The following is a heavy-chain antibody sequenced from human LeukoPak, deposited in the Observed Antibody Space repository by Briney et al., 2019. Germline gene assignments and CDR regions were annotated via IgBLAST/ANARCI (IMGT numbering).Heavy chain of an antibody. D-gene: IGHD3-22*01. CDR3: AREDDSSGYYNY. CDR2: IYYSGST. J-gene: IGHJ4*02. V-gene: IGHV4-31*03. CDR1: GGSISNGGYY. Sequence: SETLSLTCTVSGGSISNGGYYWSWIRQHPGKGLEWIGYIYYSGSTYYNPSLKSRVTISVDTSKNQFSLKLSSVTAADTAVYYCAREDDSSGYYNYWGQGTLVTVSS.